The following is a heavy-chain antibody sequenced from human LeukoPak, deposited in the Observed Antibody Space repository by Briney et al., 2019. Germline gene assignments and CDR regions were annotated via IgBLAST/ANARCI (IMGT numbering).Heavy chain of an antibody. V-gene: IGHV1-2*02. D-gene: IGHD3-10*01. CDR2: LNPNSVDT. Sequence: ASVKVSCKASGDTFTASYMHWGRQAPGQGLEWMGWLNPNSVDTKDATKFKGRVDMTRATSINTAYMELSRLRSDDTAVYCCARATTHRWFGEGGNALDIWGQGTMVTVSS. CDR3: ARATTHRWFGEGGNALDI. CDR1: GDTFTASY. J-gene: IGHJ3*02.